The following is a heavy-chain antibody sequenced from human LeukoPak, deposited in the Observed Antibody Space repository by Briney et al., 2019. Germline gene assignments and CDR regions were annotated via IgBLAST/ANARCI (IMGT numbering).Heavy chain of an antibody. CDR3: ARESAYAFWY. CDR1: GFTFSSYA. CDR2: ISYDGSNK. V-gene: IGHV3-30*04. J-gene: IGHJ4*02. Sequence: PGRSLRLSCAASGFTFSSYAMHWVRQAPGKGLEWVAVISYDGSNKYCADSVKGRYTISRDNAKNSLYLQMNSLRDEDTAVYYCARESAYAFWYWGQGTLVAVSS. D-gene: IGHD3-3*01.